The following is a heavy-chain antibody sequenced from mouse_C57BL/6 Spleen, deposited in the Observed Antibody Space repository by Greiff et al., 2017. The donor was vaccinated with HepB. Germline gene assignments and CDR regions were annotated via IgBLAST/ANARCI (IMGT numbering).Heavy chain of an antibody. Sequence: VQLQQSGAELVKPGASVKISCKASGYAFSSYWMNWVKQRPGKGLEWIGQIYPGDGDTNYNGKFKGKATLTADKSSSTAYMQRSSLTSEDSAVYFCARTDGNPEEFAYWGQGTLVTVSA. V-gene: IGHV1-80*01. J-gene: IGHJ3*01. D-gene: IGHD2-1*01. CDR1: GYAFSSYW. CDR3: ARTDGNPEEFAY. CDR2: IYPGDGDT.